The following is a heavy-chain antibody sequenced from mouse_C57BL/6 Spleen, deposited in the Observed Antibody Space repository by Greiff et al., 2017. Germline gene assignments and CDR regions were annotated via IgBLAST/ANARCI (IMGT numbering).Heavy chain of an antibody. V-gene: IGHV6-3*01. CDR1: GFTFSNYW. Sequence: DVKVEESGGGLVQPGGSMKLSCVASGFTFSNYWMNWVRQSPEKGLEWVAQIRLKTDNYATHYAESVKGRFTISRDDSKSSVYLQMNNLRAEDTGIYYCTGGTTVVATRWYFDVWGTGTTVTVSS. CDR2: IRLKTDNYAT. D-gene: IGHD1-1*01. CDR3: TGGTTVVATRWYFDV. J-gene: IGHJ1*03.